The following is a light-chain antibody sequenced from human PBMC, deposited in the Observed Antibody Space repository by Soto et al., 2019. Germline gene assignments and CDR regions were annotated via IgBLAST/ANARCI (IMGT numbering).Light chain of an antibody. Sequence: QSGLTQPASVSGSPGQSITISCTGTSSDVGGYNYVSWYQQHPGKPPKLMIYDVSRRPSGVSDRFSASKSGNTASLTISGLLVEDEADYYCSSYTSSSTLLFGGGTKLTVL. CDR1: SSDVGGYNY. J-gene: IGLJ2*01. CDR2: DVS. CDR3: SSYTSSSTLL. V-gene: IGLV2-14*01.